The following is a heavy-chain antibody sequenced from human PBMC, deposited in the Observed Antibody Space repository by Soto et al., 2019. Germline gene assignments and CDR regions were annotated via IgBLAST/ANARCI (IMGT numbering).Heavy chain of an antibody. D-gene: IGHD6-13*01. Sequence: PGGSLRLSCAASGFNFSSYAMHWVRQAPGKGLEWVAVISYDGGKKYYADSVKGRFTISXGXTNXTGDVEVNSLSAEDTAVYYCATEGQPAAGTTTQNWGQGIQVTVSS. J-gene: IGHJ4*02. V-gene: IGHV3-30*04. CDR1: GFNFSSYA. CDR3: ATEGQPAAGTTTQN. CDR2: ISYDGGKK.